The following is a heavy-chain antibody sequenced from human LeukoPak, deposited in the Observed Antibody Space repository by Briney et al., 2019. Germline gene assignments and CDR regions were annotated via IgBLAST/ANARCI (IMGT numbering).Heavy chain of an antibody. CDR3: ARSGASAMVPFDY. CDR2: IYHSGST. V-gene: IGHV4-4*02. D-gene: IGHD5-18*01. Sequence: SETLSLTCAVSAGSIGSSNWWSWVRQPPGKVLERIGEIYHSGSTNYNPSLKSRVTISVDKSKNQFSLKLSSVTAADTAVYYCARSGASAMVPFDYWGQGTLVTVSS. CDR1: AGSIGSSNW. J-gene: IGHJ4*02.